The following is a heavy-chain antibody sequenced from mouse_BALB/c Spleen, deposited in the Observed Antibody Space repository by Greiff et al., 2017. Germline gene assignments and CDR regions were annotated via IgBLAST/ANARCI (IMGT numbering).Heavy chain of an antibody. Sequence: QVQLQQPGAELVKPGASVKLSCKASGYTFTSYYMYWVKQRPGQGLEWIGGINPSNGGTNFNEKFKSKATLTVDKSSSTAYMQLSSLTSEDSAVYYCTREGNYGYYFDYWGQGTTLTVSS. V-gene: IGHV1S81*02. CDR2: INPSNGGT. CDR3: TREGNYGYYFDY. D-gene: IGHD1-2*01. J-gene: IGHJ2*01. CDR1: GYTFTSYY.